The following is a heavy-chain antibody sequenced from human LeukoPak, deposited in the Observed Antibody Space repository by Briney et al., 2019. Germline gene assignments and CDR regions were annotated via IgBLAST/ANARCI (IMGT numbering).Heavy chain of an antibody. CDR1: GFTFSSYG. D-gene: IGHD4-23*01. V-gene: IGHV3-30*02. Sequence: PGGSLRLSCAASGFTFSSYGVHWVRQAPGKGLEWVAFIRYDGSNKYYADSVKGRFTISRDNSKDTLYLQMNSLRAEDTAVYYCAKGSPYGGNSLTQPYYYYYYYMDVWGKGTTVTVSS. CDR2: IRYDGSNK. CDR3: AKGSPYGGNSLTQPYYYYYYYMDV. J-gene: IGHJ6*03.